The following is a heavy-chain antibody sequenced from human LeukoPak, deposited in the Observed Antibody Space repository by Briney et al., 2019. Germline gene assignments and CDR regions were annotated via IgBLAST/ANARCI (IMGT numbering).Heavy chain of an antibody. Sequence: GGSLRLSCAASGFTFSSYWMYWVRQAPGKGLVWVSRINSDGSSTSYADSVKGRFTISRDNAKNTLYLQMNSLRAEDTAVYYCARAKYSSNQSSFDYWGQGTLVTVSS. D-gene: IGHD6-13*01. CDR1: GFTFSSYW. CDR2: INSDGSST. CDR3: ARAKYSSNQSSFDY. J-gene: IGHJ4*02. V-gene: IGHV3-74*01.